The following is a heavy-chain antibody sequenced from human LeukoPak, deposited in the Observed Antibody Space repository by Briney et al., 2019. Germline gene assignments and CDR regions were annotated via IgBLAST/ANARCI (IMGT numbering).Heavy chain of an antibody. D-gene: IGHD3-10*01. Sequence: SETLSLTCTVSGGSISSSSYYWGWIRQPPGKGLEWIGSIYYSGSTYYNPSLKSRVTISVDTSKNQFSLKLSSVTAADTAVYYCARLTGHMVRGVYFDYWGQGTLVTVSS. CDR1: GGSISSSSYY. CDR2: IYYSGST. J-gene: IGHJ4*02. CDR3: ARLTGHMVRGVYFDY. V-gene: IGHV4-39*01.